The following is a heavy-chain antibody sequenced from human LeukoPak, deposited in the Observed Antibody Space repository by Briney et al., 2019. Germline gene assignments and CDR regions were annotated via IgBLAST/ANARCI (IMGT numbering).Heavy chain of an antibody. CDR3: ARVIGGPGELGYCSSTSCPFYYYYYMDV. CDR2: INHSGST. Sequence: PSETLSLTCAVYGGSFSGYYWSWIRQPPGKGPEWIGEINHSGSTNYNPSLKSRVTISVDTSKNQFSLKLSSVTAADTAVYYCARVIGGPGELGYCSSTSCPFYYYYYMDVWGKGTTVTVSS. V-gene: IGHV4-34*01. CDR1: GGSFSGYY. D-gene: IGHD2-2*01. J-gene: IGHJ6*03.